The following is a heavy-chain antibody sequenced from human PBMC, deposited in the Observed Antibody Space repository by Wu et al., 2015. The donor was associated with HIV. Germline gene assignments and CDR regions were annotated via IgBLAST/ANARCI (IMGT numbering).Heavy chain of an antibody. CDR2: VSAYTGQT. V-gene: IGHV1-18*01. CDR1: GYTFATSG. CDR3: ARASGSGYYSHMNS. Sequence: VQLVQSGPEMKKPGASVKVSCKASGYTFATSGVNWLRQAPGQGLQWVGWVSAYTGQTTYAQQFQGRVTMTADTSTTTAYMDLRSLKSDDTAVYYCARASGSGYYSHMNSWGQGTLVVVSS. D-gene: IGHD3-22*01. J-gene: IGHJ4*02.